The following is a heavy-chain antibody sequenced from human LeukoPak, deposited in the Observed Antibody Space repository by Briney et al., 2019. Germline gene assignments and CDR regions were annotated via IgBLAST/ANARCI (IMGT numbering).Heavy chain of an antibody. V-gene: IGHV5-51*01. CDR2: IYPGDSDT. D-gene: IGHD3-9*01. CDR1: GYSFTSYW. CDR3: ARLSTPRLGDFDY. J-gene: IGHJ4*02. Sequence: GESLKISCKGPGYSFTSYWIGWVRQMPGKGLEWMGIIYPGDSDTRYSPSFQGRVTISADKSISTAYLQWSSLKASDTAMYYCARLSTPRLGDFDYWGQGTLVTVSS.